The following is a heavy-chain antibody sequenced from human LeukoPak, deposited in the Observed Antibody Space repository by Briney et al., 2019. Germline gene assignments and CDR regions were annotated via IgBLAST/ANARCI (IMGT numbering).Heavy chain of an antibody. CDR3: ARDHRSSGWYGGLDY. Sequence: SETLSLTCTVSGGSISSYYWSWIRQPAGQGLEWIGRIYTSGSTIYNPSLESRVTMSVDTSKTQFPLKLSSVTAADTAVYYCARDHRSSGWYGGLDYWGQGTLVTVSS. D-gene: IGHD6-19*01. CDR1: GGSISSYY. J-gene: IGHJ4*02. CDR2: IYTSGST. V-gene: IGHV4-4*07.